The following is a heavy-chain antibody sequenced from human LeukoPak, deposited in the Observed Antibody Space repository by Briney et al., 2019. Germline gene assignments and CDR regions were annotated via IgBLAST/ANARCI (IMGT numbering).Heavy chain of an antibody. CDR2: ISSSSSYI. CDR1: GFTFSSYS. D-gene: IGHD7-27*01. J-gene: IGHJ4*02. CDR3: ARVKAYPTGDLGYFDY. Sequence: GGSLRLSCAASGFTFSSYSMNWVRQAPGKGLEWVSSISSSSSYIYYADSVKGRFTISRDNAKNSLYLHMNSLRAEDTAVYYCARVKAYPTGDLGYFDYWGQGTLVTVSS. V-gene: IGHV3-21*01.